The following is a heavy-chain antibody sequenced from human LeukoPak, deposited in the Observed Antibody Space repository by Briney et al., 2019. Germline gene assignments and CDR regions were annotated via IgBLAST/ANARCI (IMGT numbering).Heavy chain of an antibody. J-gene: IGHJ4*02. CDR2: IRSKPQSYAT. D-gene: IGHD1-26*01. CDR1: GFTFSDSA. V-gene: IGHV3-73*01. CDR3: TRVGPSTVVDY. Sequence: PGGSLKLSCAASGFTFSDSAIHWVRQASGKGLEWVGRIRSKPQSYATAYDESLKGRFTISRDDSKNTAYLQMSSLKIEDTAVYYCTRVGPSTVVDYWGRGTQDTVSS.